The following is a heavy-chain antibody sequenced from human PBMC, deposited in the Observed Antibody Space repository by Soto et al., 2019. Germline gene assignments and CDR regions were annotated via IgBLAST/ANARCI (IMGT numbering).Heavy chain of an antibody. Sequence: PSETLSLTCTVSGGSISSSSYYWGWIRQHPGKGLERIGSIYYSGSTYYNPSLKSRVTISVDTSKNLFSLKLSSVTAADTAVYYCARHESVEVVVAATSAFDIWGQGTMVTVSS. V-gene: IGHV4-39*01. CDR3: ARHESVEVVVAATSAFDI. CDR1: GGSISSSSYY. CDR2: IYYSGST. J-gene: IGHJ3*02. D-gene: IGHD2-15*01.